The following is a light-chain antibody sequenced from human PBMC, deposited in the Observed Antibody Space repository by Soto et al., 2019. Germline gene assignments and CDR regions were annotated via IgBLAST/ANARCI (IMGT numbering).Light chain of an antibody. CDR2: GAS. CDR3: RQYGSSPWT. J-gene: IGKJ1*01. V-gene: IGKV3-20*01. CDR1: QSVSDSY. Sequence: EIVLTQSPGTLSLSPGERATLSCRASQSVSDSYLAWYQQKPGQAPRLLIYGASSRATGIPDRFSGSGSGTDFALTISRLEAEDFAVYYCRQYGSSPWTFGQGTKVEIK.